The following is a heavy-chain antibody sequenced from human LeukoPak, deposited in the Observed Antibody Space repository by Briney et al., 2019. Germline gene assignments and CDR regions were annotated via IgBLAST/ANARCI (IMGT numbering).Heavy chain of an antibody. CDR1: GYNFTNYW. Sequence: GESLKISCEGSGYNFTNYWIAWVRQMPGKGLEWMEIVYPGGSDTRYSPSFQGQVTISADKSIRTAYLQWNSLKAWDTAMYYCARERCSGGSCSPFDYWGQGTLVTVSS. J-gene: IGHJ4*02. CDR2: VYPGGSDT. CDR3: ARERCSGGSCSPFDY. V-gene: IGHV5-51*01. D-gene: IGHD2-15*01.